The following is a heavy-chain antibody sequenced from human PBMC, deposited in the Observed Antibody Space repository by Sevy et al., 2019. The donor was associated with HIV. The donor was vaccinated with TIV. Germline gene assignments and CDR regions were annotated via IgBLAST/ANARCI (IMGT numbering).Heavy chain of an antibody. CDR1: SGSISTFY. D-gene: IGHD1-26*01. CDR2: IYSSGIS. V-gene: IGHV4-59*13. J-gene: IGHJ4*02. Sequence: SETLSLTCTVSSGSISTFYWSWIRQPPGKGLEWIGYIYSSGISNFNPSLKSRVTISLDTSMSQFSLKLTSVTAADTAVYYCAREWVGASRSFDYWGQGTLVTVSS. CDR3: AREWVGASRSFDY.